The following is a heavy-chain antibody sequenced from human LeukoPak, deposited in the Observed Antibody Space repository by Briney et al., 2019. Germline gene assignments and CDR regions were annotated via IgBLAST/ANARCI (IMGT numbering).Heavy chain of an antibody. CDR1: GYTFTGYY. CDR2: TNPNSGGT. Sequence: GASVKVSCKASGYTFTGYYMHWVRQAPGQGLEWMGWTNPNSGGTNYAQKFQGRVTMTRDTSISTAYMELSRLRSDDTAVYYCARVTYYYDSSGYYHDAFDIWGQGTMVTVSS. CDR3: ARVTYYYDSSGYYHDAFDI. D-gene: IGHD3-22*01. J-gene: IGHJ3*02. V-gene: IGHV1-2*02.